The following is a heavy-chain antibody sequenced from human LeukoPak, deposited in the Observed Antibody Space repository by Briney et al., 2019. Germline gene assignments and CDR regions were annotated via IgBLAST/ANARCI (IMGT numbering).Heavy chain of an antibody. J-gene: IGHJ4*02. D-gene: IGHD2-21*02. V-gene: IGHV1-8*01. CDR3: ARDHYHKIHSVMVTAPDY. Sequence: AASVKVSCKASGYTFTSYDINWVRQATGQGLEWMGWMNPNSGNTGYAQKFQGRVTMTRNTSISTAYMELSSLRSEDTAVYYCARDHYHKIHSVMVTAPDYWGQGTLVIVSS. CDR2: MNPNSGNT. CDR1: GYTFTSYD.